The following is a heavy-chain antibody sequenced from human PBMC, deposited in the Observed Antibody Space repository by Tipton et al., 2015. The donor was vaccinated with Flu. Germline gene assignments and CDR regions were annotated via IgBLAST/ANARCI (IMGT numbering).Heavy chain of an antibody. Sequence: GSLRLSCTASGFTFSGYWFHWVRQAPGKGHVWVSRINTDGSNSDYADSVKGRFTISRDNAKNTLYLQMNSLRAEDTAVYYCARPYGSGSWGQGTLVTVSS. D-gene: IGHD3-10*01. V-gene: IGHV3-74*01. J-gene: IGHJ4*02. CDR3: ARPYGSGS. CDR1: GFTFSGYW. CDR2: INTDGSNS.